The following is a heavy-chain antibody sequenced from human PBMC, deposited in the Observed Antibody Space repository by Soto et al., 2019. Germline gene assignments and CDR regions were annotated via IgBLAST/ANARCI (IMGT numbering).Heavy chain of an antibody. D-gene: IGHD3-3*01. CDR2: IYHSGST. V-gene: IGHV4-4*02. J-gene: IGHJ5*02. CDR3: ARTIRFLEWLDYNWFDP. CDR1: SGSISSSNW. Sequence: SETLSLTCAVSSGSISSSNWWSWVRQPPGKGLEWIGEIYHSGSTNYNPSLKSRVTISVDKSKNQFSLKLSSVTAADTAVYYCARTIRFLEWLDYNWFDPWGQGTLVTVSS.